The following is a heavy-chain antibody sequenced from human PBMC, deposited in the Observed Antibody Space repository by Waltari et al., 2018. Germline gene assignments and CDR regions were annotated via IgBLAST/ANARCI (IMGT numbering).Heavy chain of an antibody. D-gene: IGHD3-16*01. CDR2: IKHSGNT. V-gene: IGHV4-34*01. Sequence: QVQLQQWGAGLLKPSETLSLTCAVYGGSCSDYYWSWIRQPPGKGLEWIGEIKHSGNTNYNPSLKSRVTISVDTSKNQFSLKLSSATAADTAVYYCARDPTRLRTFDYWGQGTLVTVSS. CDR3: ARDPTRLRTFDY. J-gene: IGHJ4*02. CDR1: GGSCSDYY.